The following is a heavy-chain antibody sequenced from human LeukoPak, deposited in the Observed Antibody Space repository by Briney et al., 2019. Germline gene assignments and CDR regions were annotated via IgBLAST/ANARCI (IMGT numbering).Heavy chain of an antibody. CDR1: GYTLTELS. J-gene: IGHJ4*02. CDR3: AAISTPTTRRAYHFDS. V-gene: IGHV1-24*01. CDR2: FDPEAGET. Sequence: ASVKVSCKVSGYTLTELSMHWVRQAPGKGLEWMGGFDPEAGETINAQKFQGRVTMTEDTSTDTAYMELSSLTSDDTAVYYCAAISTPTTRRAYHFDSWGQGTLVTVSS. D-gene: IGHD5-12*01.